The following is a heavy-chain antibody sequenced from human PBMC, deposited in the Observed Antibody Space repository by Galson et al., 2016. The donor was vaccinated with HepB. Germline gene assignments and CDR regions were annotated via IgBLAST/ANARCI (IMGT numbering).Heavy chain of an antibody. V-gene: IGHV3-48*03. CDR3: AREPVRLDDLLTGPPKNPDY. CDR2: ISSSGTTI. D-gene: IGHD3-9*01. CDR1: GFTFSRYE. Sequence: SLRLSCAASGFTFSRYEMNWVRQAPGKGLEWVSYISSSGTTICYADSVKGRFTISKDNAKKSLYLQMNSLRAEDTAVYYCAREPVRLDDLLTGPPKNPDYWGQGTLVTVSS. J-gene: IGHJ4*02.